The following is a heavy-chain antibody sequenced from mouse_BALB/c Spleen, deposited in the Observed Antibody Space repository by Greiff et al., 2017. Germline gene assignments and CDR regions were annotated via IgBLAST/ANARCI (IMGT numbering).Heavy chain of an antibody. V-gene: IGHV1-31*01. CDR3: AREAYYGPFAY. Sequence: EVQLQQSGPELVKPGASVKISCKASGYSFTGYYMHWVKQSHVKSLEWIGRINPYNGATSYNQNFKDKASLTVDKSSSTAYMELHSLTSEDSAVYYCAREAYYGPFAYWGQGTLVTVSA. J-gene: IGHJ3*01. CDR1: GYSFTGYY. D-gene: IGHD1-2*01. CDR2: INPYNGAT.